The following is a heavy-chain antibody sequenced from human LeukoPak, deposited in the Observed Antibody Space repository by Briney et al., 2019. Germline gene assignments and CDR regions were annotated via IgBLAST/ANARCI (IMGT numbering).Heavy chain of an antibody. CDR2: IIPIFGTA. V-gene: IGHV1-69*13. CDR1: GGTFSSYA. Sequence: GASVKVSCKASGGTFSSYAISWVRQAPGQGLEWMGGIIPIFGTANYAQKFQGRVTITANESTSTAYMELSSLRSEDTAVYYCASNAAYSSGWSFDYWGQGTLVTVSS. J-gene: IGHJ4*02. CDR3: ASNAAYSSGWSFDY. D-gene: IGHD6-19*01.